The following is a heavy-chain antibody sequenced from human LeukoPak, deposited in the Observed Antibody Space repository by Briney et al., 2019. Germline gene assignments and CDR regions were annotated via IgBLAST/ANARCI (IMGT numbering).Heavy chain of an antibody. D-gene: IGHD2-15*01. V-gene: IGHV3-53*01. Sequence: PGGSLRLSCAASGFTVSSNYMSWVRQAPGKGLEWVSVIYSGGSTYYADSVKGRFTISRDNSKNTLYLQMNSLRAEDTAVYYCAKARVVVAATISDYWGQGTLVTVSS. CDR2: IYSGGST. CDR3: AKARVVVAATISDY. J-gene: IGHJ4*02. CDR1: GFTVSSNY.